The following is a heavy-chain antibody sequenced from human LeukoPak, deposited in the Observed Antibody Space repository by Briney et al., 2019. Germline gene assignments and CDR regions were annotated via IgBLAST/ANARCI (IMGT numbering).Heavy chain of an antibody. D-gene: IGHD5-24*01. CDR3: ARDEGEMSTVRGFDY. Sequence: PGGSLRLSCAASGFTFSSYWMHWVRQAPGKGLAWVSRINSDGSSTTYADSVKGRFTISRVNAKNTLYLQMNSLRAEDTAVYYCARDEGEMSTVRGFDYWGQGTLVTVSS. CDR1: GFTFSSYW. CDR2: INSDGSST. J-gene: IGHJ4*02. V-gene: IGHV3-74*01.